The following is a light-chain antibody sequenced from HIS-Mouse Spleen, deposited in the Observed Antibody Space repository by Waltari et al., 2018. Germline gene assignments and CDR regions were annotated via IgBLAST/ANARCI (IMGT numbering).Light chain of an antibody. CDR2: EDN. CDR3: QSYDSSNQVV. CDR1: SGSIASNS. V-gene: IGLV6-57*04. J-gene: IGLJ2*01. Sequence: NFMLTQPHSVSESPGKTVTISCTRSSGSIASNSVQWYQQRPGSAPTTVIYEDNQRPSGVPARVSGSIDSSSNSASLTISGLKTEDEADYYCQSYDSSNQVVFGGGTKLTVL.